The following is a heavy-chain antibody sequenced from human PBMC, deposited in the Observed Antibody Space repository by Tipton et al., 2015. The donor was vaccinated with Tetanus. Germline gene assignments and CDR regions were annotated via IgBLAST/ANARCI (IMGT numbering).Heavy chain of an antibody. CDR2: ISYSGRT. CDR3: ARLREIVSRSGWAFDY. J-gene: IGHJ4*02. V-gene: IGHV4-34*01. Sequence: GLVKPSETLSLSCAVYGGSFSAYYWSWIRQSPGKGLEWIGSISYSGRTYYSPSLKSRVTMSVDTSKKDFSVRLGSVTAADTAVYYCARLREIVSRSGWAFDYWGQGILVTVSS. CDR1: GGSFSAYY. D-gene: IGHD5/OR15-5a*01.